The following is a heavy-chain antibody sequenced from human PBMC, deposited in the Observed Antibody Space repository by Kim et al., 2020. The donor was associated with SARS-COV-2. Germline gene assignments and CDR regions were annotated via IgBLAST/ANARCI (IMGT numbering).Heavy chain of an antibody. J-gene: IGHJ5*02. V-gene: IGHV4-4*09. CDR2: SEST. Sequence: SESTNYNPCLKTRVTISVDTSQPRFSLRLSSVTAADTAGDYCARRFDPWGQGTLVTVSS. CDR3: ARRFDP.